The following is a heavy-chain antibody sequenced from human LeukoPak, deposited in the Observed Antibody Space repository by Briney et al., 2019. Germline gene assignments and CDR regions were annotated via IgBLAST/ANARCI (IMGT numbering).Heavy chain of an antibody. J-gene: IGHJ4*02. CDR2: IYPSDSDT. V-gene: IGHV5-51*01. CDR1: GYSFTNYW. CDR3: ARQANVGIAVSGGDY. Sequence: GESLKISCYASGYSFTNYWVAWVRQMPGKGLEWMGIIYPSDSDTRYSPSFQGQVTISADKSISTAYLQWSSLKASDTAMYYCARQANVGIAVSGGDYWGQGTLVTVSS. D-gene: IGHD6-19*01.